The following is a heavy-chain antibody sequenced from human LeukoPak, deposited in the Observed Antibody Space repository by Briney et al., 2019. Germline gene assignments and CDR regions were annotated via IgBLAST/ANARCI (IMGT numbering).Heavy chain of an antibody. J-gene: IGHJ4*02. CDR3: ARYNSPSSRYFDY. V-gene: IGHV3-11*01. D-gene: IGHD6-6*01. Sequence: PGGSLRLSCAASGFTFSDYYMTWIRQAPGKGLEWVSYISSSGSTIYYADSVKGRFTISRGNAKNSLYLQMNSLRTEDTAVYYCARYNSPSSRYFDYWGQGTLVTISS. CDR1: GFTFSDYY. CDR2: ISSSGSTI.